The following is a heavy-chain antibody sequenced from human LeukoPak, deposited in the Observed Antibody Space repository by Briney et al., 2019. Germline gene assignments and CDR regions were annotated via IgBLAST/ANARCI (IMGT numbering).Heavy chain of an antibody. CDR1: GGSFSGYY. Sequence: SETLSLTCAVYGGSFSGYYWGWIRQPPGKGLEWIGEINHSGSTNYNPSLKSRVTISVDTSKNQFSLKLSSVTAADTAVYYCAGHRCSGGSCYPMNWFDPWGQGTLVTVSS. CDR2: INHSGST. V-gene: IGHV4-34*01. CDR3: AGHRCSGGSCYPMNWFDP. J-gene: IGHJ5*02. D-gene: IGHD2-15*01.